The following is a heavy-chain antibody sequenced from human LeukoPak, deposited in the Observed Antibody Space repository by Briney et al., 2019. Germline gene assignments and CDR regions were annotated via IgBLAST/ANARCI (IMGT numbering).Heavy chain of an antibody. CDR3: ARDFVAANTYYYYYYMDF. V-gene: IGHV1-2*02. CDR2: INPNSGDT. Sequence: ASVTVSCQASGYTFTGYYMHWVRQAPGQGLEWMGWINPNSGDTNYAQKCQGRVTMTRDTSISTAYMELSRLRSDDTAVYYCARDFVAANTYYYYYYMDFWGKGTTVTISS. CDR1: GYTFTGYY. D-gene: IGHD6-6*01. J-gene: IGHJ6*03.